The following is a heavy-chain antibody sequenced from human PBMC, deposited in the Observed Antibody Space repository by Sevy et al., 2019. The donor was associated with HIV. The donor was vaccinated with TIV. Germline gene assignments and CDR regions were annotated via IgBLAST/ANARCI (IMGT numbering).Heavy chain of an antibody. V-gene: IGHV3-33*01. D-gene: IGHD6-6*01. Sequence: GGSLRLSCAASGFTFSSYGMHWVRQAPGKGLEWVAVIWYDGSNKYYADSVKGRFTISRDNSKNTRYLQMNSLRAEDTAVYYCARAPRSYSSSSDYYYYYGMDVWGQGTTVTVSS. CDR1: GFTFSSYG. CDR2: IWYDGSNK. CDR3: ARAPRSYSSSSDYYYYYGMDV. J-gene: IGHJ6*02.